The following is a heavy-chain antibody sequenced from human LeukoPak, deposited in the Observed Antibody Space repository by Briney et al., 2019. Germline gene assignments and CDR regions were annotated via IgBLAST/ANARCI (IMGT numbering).Heavy chain of an antibody. Sequence: GGSLRLSCAASGFTFSSYAMSWVRQAPGKGLEWVSAISGSGGSTYYADSVKGRFTISRDNSKNTLYLQMNSLRAEDTAVYYCAKDGYYYDSSGYYMMYFDLWGRGTLVTVSS. V-gene: IGHV3-23*01. CDR1: GFTFSSYA. D-gene: IGHD3-22*01. J-gene: IGHJ2*01. CDR3: AKDGYYYDSSGYYMMYFDL. CDR2: ISGSGGST.